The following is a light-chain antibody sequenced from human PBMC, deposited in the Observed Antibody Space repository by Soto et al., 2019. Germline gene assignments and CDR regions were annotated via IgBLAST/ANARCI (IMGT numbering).Light chain of an antibody. CDR1: QSVSSSY. CDR3: QQYGSSWT. V-gene: IGKV3-20*01. J-gene: IGKJ1*01. CDR2: GAS. Sequence: EIVLTQSPGTLSLSPGERATLSCRASQSVSSSYLAWYQQKPGQAPRLLIYGASSRATGIPDRFSGSGSGNDFTLTISRLEPEDFAMYYCQQYGSSWTFGQGTKVEIK.